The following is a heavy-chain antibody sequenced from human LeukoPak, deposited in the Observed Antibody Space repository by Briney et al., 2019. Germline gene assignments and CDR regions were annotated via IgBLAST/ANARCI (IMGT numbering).Heavy chain of an antibody. CDR2: IKQDGSEK. Sequence: GGSLRLSCAASGFTFSSYWMSWVRQAPGKGLEWVANIKQDGSEKYYVDSVKGRFTISRDNAKNSLYLQMNSLRAEDTAVYYCARDLGYYDSSGCAVGYWGQGTLVTVSS. V-gene: IGHV3-7*01. J-gene: IGHJ4*02. CDR1: GFTFSSYW. CDR3: ARDLGYYDSSGCAVGY. D-gene: IGHD3-22*01.